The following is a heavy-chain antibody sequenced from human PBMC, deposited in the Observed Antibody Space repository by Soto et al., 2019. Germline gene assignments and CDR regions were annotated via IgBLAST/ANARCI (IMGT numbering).Heavy chain of an antibody. CDR3: ARLGAYYQAMDS. J-gene: IGHJ1*01. V-gene: IGHV4-59*08. Sequence: LSLTCTVSDGSLSPNYWSWIRQPPGKGLEWIGYIYFAGTTTYNPSLQSRVSISLDTSKNEVSLKLTSVTAADTAVYFCARLGAYYQAMDSWGQGTLVTVSS. CDR1: DGSLSPNY. D-gene: IGHD3-22*01. CDR2: IYFAGTT.